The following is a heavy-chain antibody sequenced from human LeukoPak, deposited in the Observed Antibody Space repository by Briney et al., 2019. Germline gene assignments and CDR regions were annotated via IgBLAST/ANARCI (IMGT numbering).Heavy chain of an antibody. V-gene: IGHV4-39*07. CDR1: GDSISSSSYY. D-gene: IGHD5-18*01. Sequence: PSETLSLICTVSGDSISSSSYYWGWIRQPPGKGLEWIGNIYYSGSTYYNPSLKSRVTISVDTSKNQFSLKLSSVTAADTAVYYCARDTKLSHWDTAMVTRGCFDYWGQGTLVTVSS. CDR2: IYYSGST. J-gene: IGHJ4*02. CDR3: ARDTKLSHWDTAMVTRGCFDY.